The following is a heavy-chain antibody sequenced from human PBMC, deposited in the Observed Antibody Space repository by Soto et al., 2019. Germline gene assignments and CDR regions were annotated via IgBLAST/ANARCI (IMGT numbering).Heavy chain of an antibody. CDR1: GYTFFTYD. CDR3: ARHHGPTTSENWFDP. CDR2: ISTYSGDT. J-gene: IGHJ5*02. V-gene: IGHV1-18*01. D-gene: IGHD5-12*01. Sequence: QVHLVQSGVEVKTPGASVKVSCQASGYTFFTYDISWVRQAPGQGLEWMGWISTYSGDTKYAQKFQGRVTMTTDTSTTTASLELRSLRSADTGVYYCARHHGPTTSENWFDPWRQGTLVTVSS.